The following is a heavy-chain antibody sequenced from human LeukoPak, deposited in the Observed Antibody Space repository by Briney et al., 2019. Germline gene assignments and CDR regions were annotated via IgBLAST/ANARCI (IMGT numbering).Heavy chain of an antibody. CDR1: GGSISSGDYY. CDR3: ARYNGDFSFDI. J-gene: IGHJ3*02. CDR2: IYYSGST. D-gene: IGHD4-17*01. V-gene: IGHV4-30-4*01. Sequence: SETLSLTCAVSGGSISSGDYYWSWIRQPPGKGLEWIGYIYYSGSTYYNPSLKSRVTISVDTSKNQFSLKPSSVAAADTAVYYCARYNGDFSFDIWGQGTMVTVSS.